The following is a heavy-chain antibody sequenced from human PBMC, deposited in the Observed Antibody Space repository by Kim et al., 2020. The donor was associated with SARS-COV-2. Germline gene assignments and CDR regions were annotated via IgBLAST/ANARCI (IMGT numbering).Heavy chain of an antibody. J-gene: IGHJ4*02. Sequence: SETLSLTCFVSGCSTRSPTYYWGWIRQPPGKGLEWIGNVYYSGNTYYNPSLKSRVTISIDTSKNQFSLNLSSVTAADTAVYYCARVDSNYFDYWGQETLVTVSS. CDR2: VYYSGNT. V-gene: IGHV4-39*01. D-gene: IGHD4-4*01. CDR3: ARVDSNYFDY. CDR1: GCSTRSPTYY.